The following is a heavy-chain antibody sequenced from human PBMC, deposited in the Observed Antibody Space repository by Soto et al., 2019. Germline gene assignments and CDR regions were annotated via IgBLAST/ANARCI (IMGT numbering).Heavy chain of an antibody. CDR2: IYYSGST. Sequence: SETLSLTCTVSGGSISSYYWSWIRQPPGKGLEWIGYIYYSGSTNYNPSLKSRVTISVDTSKNQFSLKLSSVTAADTAVYYCARGGCSSTSCYGSGSYYNYWGQGTLVTVSS. CDR3: ARGGCSSTSCYGSGSYYNY. CDR1: GGSISSYY. J-gene: IGHJ4*02. D-gene: IGHD3-10*01. V-gene: IGHV4-59*08.